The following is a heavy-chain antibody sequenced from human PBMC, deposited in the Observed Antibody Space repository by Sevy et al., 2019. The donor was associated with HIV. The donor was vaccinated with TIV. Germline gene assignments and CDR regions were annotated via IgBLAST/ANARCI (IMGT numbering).Heavy chain of an antibody. D-gene: IGHD2-8*01. Sequence: GGSLRLSCAASGFIVSSNYMSWVRQTPGKGGGWVSVIYRGGRTYYADSVKGRFTISGDNSKNTLYLQMNSLGAEDTAVYYCARSMVFYVFDPWGQGTLVTVSS. CDR3: ARSMVFYVFDP. V-gene: IGHV3-53*01. J-gene: IGHJ5*02. CDR1: GFIVSSNY. CDR2: IYRGGRT.